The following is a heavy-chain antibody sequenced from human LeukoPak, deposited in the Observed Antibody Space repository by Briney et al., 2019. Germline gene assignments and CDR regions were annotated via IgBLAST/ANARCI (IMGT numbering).Heavy chain of an antibody. CDR3: ARGWITMVRGVIIQDYFDY. V-gene: IGHV1-18*01. D-gene: IGHD3-10*01. J-gene: IGHJ4*02. CDR2: ISAYNGNT. CDR1: GYTFISYG. Sequence: GASVKVSCKVSGYTFISYGISWVRQAPGQGLEWMGWISAYNGNTNYAQKLQGRVTMTTDTSTSTAYMELRSLRSVDTAVYYCARGWITMVRGVIIQDYFDYWGQGTLVTVSS.